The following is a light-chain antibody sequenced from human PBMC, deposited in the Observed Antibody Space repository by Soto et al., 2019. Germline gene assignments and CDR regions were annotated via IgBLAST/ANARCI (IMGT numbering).Light chain of an antibody. V-gene: IGKV3-11*01. Sequence: EIVLTESPTTPSFSPGERAPPSRRASQSVSSYFAWYQQKPGQAPRLLIYEASNRATGIPARFSGSGSGTDFTLTISSLEPEDFAVYYCQQRSNWPRTFGQGTKVDIK. J-gene: IGKJ1*01. CDR1: QSVSSY. CDR3: QQRSNWPRT. CDR2: EAS.